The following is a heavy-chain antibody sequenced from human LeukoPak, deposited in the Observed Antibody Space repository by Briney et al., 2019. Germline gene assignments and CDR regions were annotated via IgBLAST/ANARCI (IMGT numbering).Heavy chain of an antibody. D-gene: IGHD3-10*01. J-gene: IGHJ4*02. CDR2: XXASGHFI. CDR1: TFXXXX. V-gene: IGHV3-23*01. Sequence: TFXXXXMXWXXXAPXXXLXXXXGXXASGHFIHYADSVKGRFTISSDNSKNTLYLQMNSLRAEDTAVYYCAKEARYYGSGSYPISLDYWGQGTLVTVSS. CDR3: AKEARYYGSGSYPISLDY.